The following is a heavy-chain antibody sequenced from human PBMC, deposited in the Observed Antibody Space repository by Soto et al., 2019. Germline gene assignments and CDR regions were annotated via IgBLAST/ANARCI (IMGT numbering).Heavy chain of an antibody. CDR3: AHSVGDYYGSGSYATCLDY. V-gene: IGHV2-5*02. Sequence: QITLKESGPTLVKPTQTLTLTCTFSGFSLSTSGVGVGWFRQPPGKALEWLALIYWDDDKRYSPSLKSRLTITKDTSKNQVVLTMTNMDPVDTATYYCAHSVGDYYGSGSYATCLDYWGQGTLVTVSS. CDR2: IYWDDDK. D-gene: IGHD3-10*01. J-gene: IGHJ4*02. CDR1: GFSLSTSGVG.